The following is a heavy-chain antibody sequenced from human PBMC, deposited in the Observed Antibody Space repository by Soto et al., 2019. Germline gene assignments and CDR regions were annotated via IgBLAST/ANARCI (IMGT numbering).Heavy chain of an antibody. CDR3: ATLPPRIVVSLLPIPT. Sequence: SETLSLTCTVSGGSISSSSYYWGWIRQPPGKGLEWIGSMYHSGSTYYNPSLKSRITISVDTSNNQFSLRLRSVTAADTAVYYCATLPPRIVVSLLPIPTWGQGILVTVSS. V-gene: IGHV4-39*07. D-gene: IGHD2-21*01. CDR2: MYHSGST. J-gene: IGHJ5*02. CDR1: GGSISSSSYY.